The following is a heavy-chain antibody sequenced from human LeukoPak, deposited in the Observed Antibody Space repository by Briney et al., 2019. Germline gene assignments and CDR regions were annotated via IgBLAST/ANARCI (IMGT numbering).Heavy chain of an antibody. V-gene: IGHV3-74*01. Sequence: TGGSLRLSCAASGFTFSSYAMSWVRQAPGKGLVWVSRINSDGSRTTYADSVKGRFTISRDNAKNTLYLQTNSLRTEDTAVYYCARPETQYSSGLDGFDIWGQGTMVTVSS. J-gene: IGHJ3*02. D-gene: IGHD6-19*01. CDR2: INSDGSRT. CDR3: ARPETQYSSGLDGFDI. CDR1: GFTFSSYA.